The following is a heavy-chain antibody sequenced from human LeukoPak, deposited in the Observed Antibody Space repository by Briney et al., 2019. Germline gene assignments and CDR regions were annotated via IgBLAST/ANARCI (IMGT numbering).Heavy chain of an antibody. J-gene: IGHJ4*02. D-gene: IGHD3-16*01. CDR2: IKTDGSTA. V-gene: IGHV3-74*01. Sequence: GGSLRLSCAASGFTFSSHEMNWVRQAPGKGLVWVSRIKTDGSTATYADSVKGRFTVSRDNTKNTLYLQMNSLRAEDTAVYYCVRDWAPDYWGQGTLVTVSS. CDR1: GFTFSSHE. CDR3: VRDWAPDY.